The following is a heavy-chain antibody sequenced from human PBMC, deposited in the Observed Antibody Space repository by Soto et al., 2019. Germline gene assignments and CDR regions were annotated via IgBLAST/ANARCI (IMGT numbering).Heavy chain of an antibody. CDR2: IYYNGAT. J-gene: IGHJ4*02. CDR1: VGSLSNFY. CDR3: ARHSPGEGAGPYVFDY. V-gene: IGHV4-59*08. Sequence: SEPLSLTCIVSVGSLSNFYWSWVRQPPGKRLEWIGYIYYNGATDYNPSLKSRVTISVDTSKNQFSLRLSSVTAADTAVYYCARHSPGEGAGPYVFDYWGQGTLVTVSS. D-gene: IGHD3-16*01.